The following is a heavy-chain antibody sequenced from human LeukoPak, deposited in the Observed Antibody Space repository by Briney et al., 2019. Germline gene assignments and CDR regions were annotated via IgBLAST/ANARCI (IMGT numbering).Heavy chain of an antibody. CDR2: IYYDGSNK. Sequence: PGGSLRLSCAASGFTFSTYGMHWVRQAPGKGLEWVAVIYYDGSNKNHENSVKDRFTISRDSSKNTLYLQMNGLRAEDTAVYYCARDSIPSASGSYYFDNWGQGTLVTVSS. CDR1: GFTFSTYG. CDR3: ARDSIPSASGSYYFDN. D-gene: IGHD3-10*01. J-gene: IGHJ4*02. V-gene: IGHV3-33*08.